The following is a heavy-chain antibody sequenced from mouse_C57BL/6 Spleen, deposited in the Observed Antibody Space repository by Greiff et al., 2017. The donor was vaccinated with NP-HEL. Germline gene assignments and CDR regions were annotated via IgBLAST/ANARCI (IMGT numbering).Heavy chain of an antibody. Sequence: VKLMESGPELVKPGASVKISCKASGYAFSSSWMNWVKQRPGKGLEWIGRIYPGDGDTNYNGKFKGKATLTADKSSSTAYMQLSSLTSEDSAVYFCARQGYDHWGQGTTLTVSS. CDR1: GYAFSSSW. D-gene: IGHD3-1*01. J-gene: IGHJ2*01. CDR3: ARQGYDH. CDR2: IYPGDGDT. V-gene: IGHV1-82*01.